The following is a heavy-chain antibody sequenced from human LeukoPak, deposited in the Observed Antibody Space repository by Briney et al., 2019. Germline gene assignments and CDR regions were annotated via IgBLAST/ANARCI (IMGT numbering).Heavy chain of an antibody. CDR3: ARGGGYDYVWGSYHFSYFDY. Sequence: SETLSLTCAVYGGSFSGYYWSWIRQPPGKGLEWIGEINHSGSTNYNPSLKSRVTISVDTSKNQFSLKLSSVTAADTAVYYCARGGGYDYVWGSYHFSYFDYWGQGTLVTVSS. CDR2: INHSGST. CDR1: GGSFSGYY. D-gene: IGHD3-16*02. V-gene: IGHV4-34*01. J-gene: IGHJ4*02.